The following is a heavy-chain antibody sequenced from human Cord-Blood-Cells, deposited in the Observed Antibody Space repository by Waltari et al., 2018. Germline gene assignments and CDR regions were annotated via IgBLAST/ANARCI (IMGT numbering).Heavy chain of an antibody. D-gene: IGHD6-6*01. CDR2: INPNSGDT. J-gene: IGHJ4*02. CDR1: GYTFTGYY. Sequence: QVQLVQSGAEVKKPGASVKVSCKASGYTFTGYYMHWVRQAPGQGLEWMGRINPNSGDTNYAQKFQGRVTMTRDTSISTAYMELSRLRSDDTAVYYCAGTSYSSSELDYWGQGTLVTVSS. V-gene: IGHV1-2*06. CDR3: AGTSYSSSELDY.